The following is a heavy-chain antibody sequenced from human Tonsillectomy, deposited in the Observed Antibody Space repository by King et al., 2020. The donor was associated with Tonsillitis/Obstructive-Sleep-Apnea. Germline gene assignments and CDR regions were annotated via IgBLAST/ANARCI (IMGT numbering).Heavy chain of an antibody. D-gene: IGHD2-2*01. CDR2: ISSNEGST. CDR1: GFTFSSYA. Sequence: VQLVESGGGLVQPGGSLRLSCSASGFTFSSYAMHWVRQAPGKGLEYVSAISSNEGSTYYADSGKGRFTISIDNSKNTRYLQMSSLRAEDTAVYYCVKDWGPYCSSTSCHDYWGQGTLVTVSS. CDR3: VKDWGPYCSSTSCHDY. V-gene: IGHV3-64D*06. J-gene: IGHJ4*02.